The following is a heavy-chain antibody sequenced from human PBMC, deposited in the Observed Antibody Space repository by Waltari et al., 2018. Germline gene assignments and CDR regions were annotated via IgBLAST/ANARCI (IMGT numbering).Heavy chain of an antibody. V-gene: IGHV1-3*01. CDR1: GYTFTSYA. CDR3: AREGGDIVATMGYYYYGMDV. J-gene: IGHJ6*02. D-gene: IGHD5-12*01. Sequence: QVQLVQSGAEVKKPGASVKVSCKASGYTFTSYAMHWVRQAPGQRLEWMGWINAGNGNTKYSQKFQGRATITRDTSASTAYMELSSLRSEDTAVYYCAREGGDIVATMGYYYYGMDVWGQGTTVTVSS. CDR2: INAGNGNT.